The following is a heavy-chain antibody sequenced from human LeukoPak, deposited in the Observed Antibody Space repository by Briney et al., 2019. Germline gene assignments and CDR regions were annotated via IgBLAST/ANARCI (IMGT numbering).Heavy chain of an antibody. CDR2: IYSGVNT. D-gene: IGHD3-16*02. V-gene: IGHV3-66*01. CDR3: VPSSIARVGELSSFDY. Sequence: GGSLRLSCAVSGFTVSINYMSWVRQAPGKGLEWVSFIYSGVNTYYADSVKGRFTISRNNSKNTLYLQMKSLIAEDTAVYYCVPSSIARVGELSSFDYWGQGTLVTVSS. J-gene: IGHJ4*02. CDR1: GFTVSINY.